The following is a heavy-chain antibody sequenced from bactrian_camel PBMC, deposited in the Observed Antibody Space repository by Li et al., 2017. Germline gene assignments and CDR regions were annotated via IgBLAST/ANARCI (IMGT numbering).Heavy chain of an antibody. CDR1: GFPFSTYD. CDR2: INSGGGST. CDR3: AAVGAYYSGGYYRAGRY. Sequence: VQLVESGGGLVQPGGSLRLSCSASGFPFSTYDMNWVRQAPEKGLEWVSTINSGGGSTYYADSVKGRFTISRDNGKNTLYLQMNSLKPEDTAVYYCAAVGAYYSGGYYRAGRYWGQGTQVTVS. V-gene: IGHV3S40*01. D-gene: IGHD2*01. J-gene: IGHJ4*01.